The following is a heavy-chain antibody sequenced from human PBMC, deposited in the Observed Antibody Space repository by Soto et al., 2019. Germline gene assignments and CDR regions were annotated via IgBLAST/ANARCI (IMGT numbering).Heavy chain of an antibody. CDR2: VYNDGSA. Sequence: SETLSLTCDVSGVSISSGNWWSWVRQPPGKGLEWIAEVYNDGSANYHPSLESRATISVDRSKNQFSLRLSSVTAADTGKYFCARLVYDSRLNYLYFDHWGQGTLVTVSS. CDR1: GVSISSGNW. J-gene: IGHJ4*02. CDR3: ARLVYDSRLNYLYFDH. D-gene: IGHD3-22*01. V-gene: IGHV4-4*02.